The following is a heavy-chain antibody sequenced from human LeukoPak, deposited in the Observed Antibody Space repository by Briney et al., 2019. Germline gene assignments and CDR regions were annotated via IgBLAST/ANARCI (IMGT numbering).Heavy chain of an antibody. CDR3: ARGGGPYESTGFFAGPFDY. J-gene: IGHJ4*02. CDR2: LIPLFGSA. Sequence: ASVKVSCKASGGTFSTNAISWVRHAPGQGLEWMGGLIPLFGSAHYAQKLQGRVTITTDESTSTAYMVLSSLRSDDTAIYYCARGGGPYESTGFFAGPFDYWGQGTLVTVSS. V-gene: IGHV1-69*05. D-gene: IGHD6-19*01. CDR1: GGTFSTNA.